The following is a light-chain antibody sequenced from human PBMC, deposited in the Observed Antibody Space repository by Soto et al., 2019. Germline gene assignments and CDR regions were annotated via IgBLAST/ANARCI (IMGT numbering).Light chain of an antibody. J-gene: IGKJ1*01. CDR3: HQYGISRT. Sequence: EIVLTQSPGSLSLSPGERATLSCRASRSIDSSYLAWYQQKPGQAPRLLIYGASSRATGIPDRFSGGGSGTDFTLTISRLEPEDFAVFYCHQYGISRTFGQGTKVDIK. CDR1: RSIDSSY. V-gene: IGKV3-20*01. CDR2: GAS.